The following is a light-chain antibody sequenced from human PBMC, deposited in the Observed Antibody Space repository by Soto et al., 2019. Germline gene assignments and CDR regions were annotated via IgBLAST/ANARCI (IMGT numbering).Light chain of an antibody. J-gene: IGKJ4*01. CDR1: QSISNW. CDR3: QKSNDY. CDR2: DVS. V-gene: IGKV1-5*01. Sequence: DIQMSQSPSTLSASVGDRVTITCLASQSISNWLVWYQQKPGKAPKVLIYDVSSLASGVPSRFSGSGSGTEFTRTISSLQPDDFATHYCQKSNDYFGGGTLVEVK.